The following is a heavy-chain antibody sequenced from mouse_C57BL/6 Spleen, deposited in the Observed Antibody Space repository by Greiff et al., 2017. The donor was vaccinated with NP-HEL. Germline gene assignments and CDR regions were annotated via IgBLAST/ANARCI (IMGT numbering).Heavy chain of an antibody. CDR1: GYTFTDYE. D-gene: IGHD2-2*01. CDR3: TREGVSTMVTTGGCDY. CDR2: IDPETGGT. J-gene: IGHJ2*01. V-gene: IGHV1-15*01. Sequence: QVQLQQSGAELVRPGASVTLSCKASGYTFTDYEMHWVKQTPVHGLEWIGAIDPETGGTAYNQKFKGKAILTADKSSSTAYMELRSLTSEDSAVYYCTREGVSTMVTTGGCDYWGQGTTLTVSS.